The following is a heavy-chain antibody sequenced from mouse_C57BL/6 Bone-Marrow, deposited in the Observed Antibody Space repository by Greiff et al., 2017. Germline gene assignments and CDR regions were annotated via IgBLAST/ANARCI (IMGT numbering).Heavy chain of an antibody. CDR1: GFTFSDYY. D-gene: IGHD2-1*01. CDR3: ARDLLWGMDY. Sequence: EVKVVESEGGLVQPGSSMKLSCTASGFTFSDYYMAWVRQVPEKGLEWVANINYDGSSTYYLDSLKSRFIISRDNAKNILYLQMSSLKSEDTATYYCARDLLWGMDYWGQGTSVTVSS. V-gene: IGHV5-16*01. J-gene: IGHJ4*01. CDR2: INYDGSST.